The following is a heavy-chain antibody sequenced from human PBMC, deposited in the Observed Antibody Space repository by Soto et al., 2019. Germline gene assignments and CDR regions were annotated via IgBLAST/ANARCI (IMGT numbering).Heavy chain of an antibody. J-gene: IGHJ5*02. V-gene: IGHV4-39*01. CDR2: LYYGGST. D-gene: IGHD1-26*01. CDR1: GGSINSDDSF. Sequence: PSETLSLTCSVSGGSINSDDSFWGWVRQSPGKGLEWIGSLYYGGSTFCNPSLKSRVTISLDTSKNQFSLILTSVTAADTAIYYCATRLPVGATSWFDPWGQGTLVTVSS. CDR3: ATRLPVGATSWFDP.